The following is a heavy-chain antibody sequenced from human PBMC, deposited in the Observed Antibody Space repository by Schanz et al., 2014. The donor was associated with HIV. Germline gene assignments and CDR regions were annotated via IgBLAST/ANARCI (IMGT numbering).Heavy chain of an antibody. CDR2: ISAYNGNT. D-gene: IGHD3-9*01. V-gene: IGHV1-18*01. Sequence: QVQLVQSGAEVKKPGSSVKVSCKTFGGAFRIYAMSWVRQAPGQGLEWMGWISAYNGNTNYAQKLQGRVTMTTDTSTSPVYMELYSLTSEDTAVYYCARGVDILTAFDYWDQGTLVVVSS. CDR1: GGAFRIYA. CDR3: ARGVDILTAFDY. J-gene: IGHJ4*02.